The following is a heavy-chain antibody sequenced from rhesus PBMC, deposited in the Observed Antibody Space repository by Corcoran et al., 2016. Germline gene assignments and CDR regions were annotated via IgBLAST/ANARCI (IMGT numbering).Heavy chain of an antibody. V-gene: IGHV4-106*01. D-gene: IGHD6-25*01. CDR3: AREAAAGHGQKDAFDF. Sequence: QVQLQESGPGLVKPSETLSLTCAVSGGSISDDYYWSWIRQPPGKGLEWIGYIYGNGGGHNYNPSLKSRVTISIDSSKNEFSLQLSSVTAADTAVYYCAREAAAGHGQKDAFDFWGQGLRVTVSS. CDR1: GGSISDDYY. J-gene: IGHJ3*01. CDR2: IYGNGGGH.